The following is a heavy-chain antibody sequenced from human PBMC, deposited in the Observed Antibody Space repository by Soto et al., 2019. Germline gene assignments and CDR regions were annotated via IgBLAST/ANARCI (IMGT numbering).Heavy chain of an antibody. CDR2: ISGHGGST. Sequence: GGSLRLSCAASGFTFSSYAMNWVRQAPGKGLEWVSSISGHGGSTYYADSVKGRFTISRDNSHNTLYLQMNSLRGEDTAVYYCAKEYDFWSGFYYFDNWGQGALVTVSS. CDR3: AKEYDFWSGFYYFDN. V-gene: IGHV3-23*01. CDR1: GFTFSSYA. D-gene: IGHD3-3*01. J-gene: IGHJ4*02.